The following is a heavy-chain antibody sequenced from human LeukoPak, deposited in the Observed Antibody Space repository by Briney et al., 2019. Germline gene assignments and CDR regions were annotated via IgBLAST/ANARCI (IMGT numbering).Heavy chain of an antibody. J-gene: IGHJ3*02. V-gene: IGHV3-7*01. D-gene: IGHD2-2*03. CDR3: ARDSRGYCSSTSCYGDAFDI. CDR1: GFTVSSNY. CDR2: IKQDGSEK. Sequence: GGSLRLSCAASGFTVSSNYMSWVRQAPGKGLEWVANIKQDGSEKYYVDSVKGRFTISRDNAKNSLYLQMNSLRAEDTAVYYCARDSRGYCSSTSCYGDAFDIWGQGTMVTVSS.